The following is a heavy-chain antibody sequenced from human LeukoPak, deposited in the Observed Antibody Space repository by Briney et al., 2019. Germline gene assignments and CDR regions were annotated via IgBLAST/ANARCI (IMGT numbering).Heavy chain of an antibody. V-gene: IGHV3-33*06. Sequence: GGSLRLSCAASGFTFSSYGMHWVRQAPGKGLEWVAVIWYDGSNKYYADSVKGRFTISRDNSKNTLYLQMNSLRAEDTAVYYCAKDPRLGGQWLVGHYWGQGTLVTVSS. CDR3: AKDPRLGGQWLVGHY. CDR1: GFTFSSYG. CDR2: IWYDGSNK. D-gene: IGHD6-19*01. J-gene: IGHJ4*02.